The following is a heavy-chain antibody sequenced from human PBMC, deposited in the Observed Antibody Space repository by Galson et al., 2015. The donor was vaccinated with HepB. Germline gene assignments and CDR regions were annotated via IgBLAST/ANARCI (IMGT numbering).Heavy chain of an antibody. D-gene: IGHD2-8*01. V-gene: IGHV3-30*18. CDR2: ISYDGSNK. Sequence: SLRLSCAASGFTFSNYDMHWVRQAPGKGLEWVAVISYDGSNKYYADSVKGRFTISRDNSKNTLYLQMNSLRAEDTAVYYCAKGVVLRYNWFDPWGQGTLVTVSS. CDR3: AKGVVLRYNWFDP. J-gene: IGHJ5*02. CDR1: GFTFSNYD.